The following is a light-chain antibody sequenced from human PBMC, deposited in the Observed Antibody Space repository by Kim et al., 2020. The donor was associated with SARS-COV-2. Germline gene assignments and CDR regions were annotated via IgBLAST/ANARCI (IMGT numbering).Light chain of an antibody. CDR2: GAS. J-gene: IGKJ1*01. Sequence: EILVTQSPVTLSVSPGERATLSCRASQGISSNLAWYQQKPGQAPRLLISGASTRATGIPARFSGGGSGTEFTLTISSLQSEDFAVYYCQQYHNWPPTFGQGTKVDIK. CDR3: QQYHNWPPT. V-gene: IGKV3D-15*01. CDR1: QGISSN.